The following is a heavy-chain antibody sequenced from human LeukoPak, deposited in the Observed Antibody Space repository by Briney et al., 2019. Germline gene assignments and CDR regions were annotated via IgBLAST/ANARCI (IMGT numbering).Heavy chain of an antibody. D-gene: IGHD5-12*01. CDR1: GYTFTSYD. CDR2: MNPNSGNT. J-gene: IGHJ5*02. Sequence: ASVSVSFTASGYTFTSYDINWVRQAPGQGVERRGWMNPNSGNTGYAQKFQGRVTITRNTSISTAYMELSSLRSEDTAVYYCARGQGGYSGYDYSGNCFYPWGQGTLVTVSS. V-gene: IGHV1-8*01. CDR3: ARGQGGYSGYDYSGNCFYP.